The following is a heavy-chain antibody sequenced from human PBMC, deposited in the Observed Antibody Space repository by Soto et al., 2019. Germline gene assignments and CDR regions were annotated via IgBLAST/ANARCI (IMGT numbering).Heavy chain of an antibody. J-gene: IGHJ4*02. Sequence: QVQLVESGGGVVQPGRSLRLSCAASGFTFRNHAMHWVRQAPGKGLEWVGLIWHDGTSKYYADSVKGRFTISRDNSKNTLYLEMNSLRVEATAIYYCARDQGVVIIKDHWGQGTLVTVPS. D-gene: IGHD6-6*01. CDR2: IWHDGTSK. CDR3: ARDQGVVIIKDH. V-gene: IGHV3-33*08. CDR1: GFTFRNHA.